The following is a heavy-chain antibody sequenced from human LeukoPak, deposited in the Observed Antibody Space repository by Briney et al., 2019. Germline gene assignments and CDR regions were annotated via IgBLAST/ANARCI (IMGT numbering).Heavy chain of an antibody. CDR2: INPSGGST. D-gene: IGHD5-12*01. J-gene: IGHJ4*02. CDR3: AVEARRGYSGYALLDY. CDR1: GYTFTSYY. Sequence: ASVKVSCKASGYTFTSYYMHWVRQAPGQGLEWMGIINPSGGSTSYAQEFQGRVTMTRDTSTSTVYMELSSLRSEDTAVYYCAVEARRGYSGYALLDYWGQGTLVTVSS. V-gene: IGHV1-46*01.